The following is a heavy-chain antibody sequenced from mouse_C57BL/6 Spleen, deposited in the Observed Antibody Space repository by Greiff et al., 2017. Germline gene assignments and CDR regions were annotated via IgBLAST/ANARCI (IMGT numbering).Heavy chain of an antibody. CDR1: GYTFTSYW. J-gene: IGHJ2*01. CDR3: ARRTTEGSIDY. CDR2: IDPSDSYT. V-gene: IGHV1-69*01. D-gene: IGHD1-1*01. Sequence: QVQLQQPGAELVMPGASVKLSCKASGYTFTSYWMHWVKQRPGQGLEWIGEIDPSDSYTDYNQKIKGQSTLTVDKSSSTAYMQLSSLTSEDSAVYYSARRTTEGSIDYWGQGTTLTVSS.